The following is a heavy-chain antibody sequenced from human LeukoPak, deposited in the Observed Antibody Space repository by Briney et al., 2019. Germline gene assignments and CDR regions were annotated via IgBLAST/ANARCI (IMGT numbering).Heavy chain of an antibody. CDR3: ARGIRGGRNYYDSSGYYYDY. CDR1: GGSFSGYY. D-gene: IGHD3-22*01. V-gene: IGHV4-34*01. Sequence: PSETLSLTCAVYGGSFSGYYWSWIRQPPGKGLEWIGEINHSGSTNYNPSLKSRVTISVDTSKNQFSLKLSSVTAADTAVYYCARGIRGGRNYYDSSGYYYDYWGQGTLVTVSS. CDR2: INHSGST. J-gene: IGHJ4*02.